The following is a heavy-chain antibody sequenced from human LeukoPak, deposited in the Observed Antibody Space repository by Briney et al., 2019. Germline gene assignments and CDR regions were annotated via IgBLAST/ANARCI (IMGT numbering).Heavy chain of an antibody. V-gene: IGHV3-23*01. D-gene: IGHD5-12*01. CDR3: AGGIVATISHYYYGMDV. CDR2: ISGSGGST. J-gene: IGHJ6*02. Sequence: PGGSLRLSCAASGFTFSSYAMSWVRQAPGKGLERVSAISGSGGSTYYADSVKGRFTISRDNSKNTLYLQMNSLRAEDTAVYYCAGGIVATISHYYYGMDVWGQGTTVTVSS. CDR1: GFTFSSYA.